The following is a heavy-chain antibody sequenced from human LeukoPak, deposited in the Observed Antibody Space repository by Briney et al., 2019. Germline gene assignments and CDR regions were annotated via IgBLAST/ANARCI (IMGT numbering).Heavy chain of an antibody. Sequence: GASVKVSCKASGGTFSSYAISWVRQAPGQGLEWMGRIIPILGIANYAQKLQGRVTMTTDTSTSTAYMELRSLRSDDTAVYYCARDRVRGPGGYDFYWGQGTLVTVSS. CDR1: GGTFSSYA. V-gene: IGHV1-69*04. CDR3: ARDRVRGPGGYDFY. D-gene: IGHD5-12*01. J-gene: IGHJ4*02. CDR2: IIPILGIA.